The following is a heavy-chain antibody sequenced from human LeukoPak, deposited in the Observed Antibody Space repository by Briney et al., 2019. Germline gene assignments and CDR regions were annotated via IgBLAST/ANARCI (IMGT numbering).Heavy chain of an antibody. CDR1: GGSISSGSYY. D-gene: IGHD5-24*01. J-gene: IGHJ4*02. CDR3: AREPSERWLQYKYYFDY. V-gene: IGHV4-61*02. CDR2: IYTSGST. Sequence: SETLSLTCTVSGGSISSGSYYWSWIRQPAGRGLKWIGRIYTSGSTNYNPSLKSRVTISVDTSKNPFSLKLSSVTAADTAVYYCAREPSERWLQYKYYFDYWGQGTLVTVSS.